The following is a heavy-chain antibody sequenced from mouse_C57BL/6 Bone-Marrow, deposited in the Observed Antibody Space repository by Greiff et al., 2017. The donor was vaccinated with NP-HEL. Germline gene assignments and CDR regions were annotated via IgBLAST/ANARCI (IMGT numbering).Heavy chain of an antibody. V-gene: IGHV1-54*01. D-gene: IGHD2-4*01. J-gene: IGHJ1*03. Sequence: VQLQQSGAELVRPGTSVKVSCKASGYAFTNYLIEWVKQRPGQGLEWIGAINPGSGGTNYNEKFKGKATLTADKSSSTAYMQLSSLTSEDSAVYFCARSAYYDYEDWYFDVWGTGTTVTVSS. CDR1: GYAFTNYL. CDR2: INPGSGGT. CDR3: ARSAYYDYEDWYFDV.